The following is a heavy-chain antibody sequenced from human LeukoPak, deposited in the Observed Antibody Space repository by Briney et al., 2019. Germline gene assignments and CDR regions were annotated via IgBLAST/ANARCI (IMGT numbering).Heavy chain of an antibody. D-gene: IGHD1-26*01. V-gene: IGHV3-33*01. CDR3: ACELNSGSYSRRGFFDY. Sequence: PGRSLRLSCAASGFTFSSYGMHWVRQAPGKGLEWVAVIWYDGSNKYYADSVKGRFTISRDNSKNTLYLQMNSLRAEDTAVYYCACELNSGSYSRRGFFDYWGQGTLVTVSS. CDR2: IWYDGSNK. J-gene: IGHJ4*02. CDR1: GFTFSSYG.